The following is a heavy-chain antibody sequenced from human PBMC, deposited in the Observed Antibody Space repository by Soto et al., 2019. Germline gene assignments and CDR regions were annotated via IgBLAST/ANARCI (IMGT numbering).Heavy chain of an antibody. CDR2: IIPIFGTA. CDR3: AREGPDYYGMDV. V-gene: IGHV1-69*13. CDR1: GGTFSSYA. J-gene: IGHJ6*02. Sequence: SVQVSCQASGGTFSSYAISWVREAPGQGLEWMGGIIPIFGTANYAQKFQGRVTITADESTSTAYMELSSLRSEDTAVYYCAREGPDYYGMDVGGQGTTVTV.